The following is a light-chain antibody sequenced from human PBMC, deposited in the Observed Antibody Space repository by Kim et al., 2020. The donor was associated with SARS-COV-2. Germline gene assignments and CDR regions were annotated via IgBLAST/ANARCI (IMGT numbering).Light chain of an antibody. CDR2: DAS. CDR1: QYVTRG. V-gene: IGKV1-5*01. CDR3: QHRQT. Sequence: STLAASVGDRVTITCRATQYVTRGLAWYQQKPERAPKRLIYDASTLDRGVPSRFRGSGSGTEFALTINSLQPDDFASYYCQHRQTFGQGTKVDIK. J-gene: IGKJ1*01.